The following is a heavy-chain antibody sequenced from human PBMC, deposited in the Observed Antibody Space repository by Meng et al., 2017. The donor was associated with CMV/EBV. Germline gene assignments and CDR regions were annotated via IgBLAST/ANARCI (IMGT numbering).Heavy chain of an antibody. CDR2: IYYSGST. V-gene: IGHV4-30-4*08. CDR3: ASLRSGMDV. J-gene: IGHJ6*02. CDR1: GGSISSGDYY. Sequence: LRLSCTVSGGSISSGDYYWSWIRQPPGKGLEWIGYIYYSGSTYYNPSLKSRVIISVDTSKNQFSLKLSSVTAADTAVYYCASLRSGMDVWGQGTTVTVSS.